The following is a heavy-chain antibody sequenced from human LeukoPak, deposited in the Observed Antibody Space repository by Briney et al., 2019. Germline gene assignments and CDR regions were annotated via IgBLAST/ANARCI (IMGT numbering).Heavy chain of an antibody. Sequence: SETLSLTCAVSGDSITSSNWWTWVRQPPGKGLEWIGEIYHSGSANYNPSLQSRVTMSVDKSKNLFSLKLTSVTAADTAMYYCARIYCGSSSCYYFDYWGQGILVTVSS. V-gene: IGHV4/OR15-8*01. CDR2: IYHSGSA. CDR1: GDSITSSNW. CDR3: ARIYCGSSSCYYFDY. J-gene: IGHJ4*02. D-gene: IGHD2-2*01.